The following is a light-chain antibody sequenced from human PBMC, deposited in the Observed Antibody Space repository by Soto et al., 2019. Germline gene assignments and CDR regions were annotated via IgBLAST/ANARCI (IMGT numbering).Light chain of an antibody. J-gene: IGKJ2*01. CDR2: GAS. Sequence: EIVLTQSPGTLSLSPGERATLSCRASQSVSNNYLAWYQQKPGQAPRLLIYGASSRATGIPDRFSGSGSGTDFTLTISRLEPEDFATYYCQQTYSHPYSIGQGTKLEI. CDR3: QQTYSHPYS. CDR1: QSVSNNY. V-gene: IGKV3-20*01.